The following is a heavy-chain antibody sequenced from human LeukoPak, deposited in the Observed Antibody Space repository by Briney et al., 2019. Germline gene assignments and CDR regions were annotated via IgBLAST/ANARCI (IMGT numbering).Heavy chain of an antibody. CDR2: ISAYNGNT. Sequence: GASVKVSCKASGYTFTSYGISWVRQAPGQGLEWMGWISAYNGNTNYAQKLQGRVTMTTDTSTSTAYMELRSLRYDDTAVYYCARWSYCSGGSCYWFDPWGQGTLVTVSS. J-gene: IGHJ5*02. CDR3: ARWSYCSGGSCYWFDP. D-gene: IGHD2-15*01. V-gene: IGHV1-18*01. CDR1: GYTFTSYG.